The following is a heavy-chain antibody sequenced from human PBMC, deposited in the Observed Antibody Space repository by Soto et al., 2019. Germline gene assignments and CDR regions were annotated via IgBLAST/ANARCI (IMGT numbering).Heavy chain of an antibody. D-gene: IGHD3-10*01. CDR2: VDYSGNT. Sequence: QLQLQESGPGLVKPSETLSLTCTVSGGSISNSNYYWGWIRQPPGNGLEWIGSVDYSGNTYYNPSLKSRVTISVDTSRNQFSLKLSSVTAADTAVYYCARHLARRRGYFDYWGQGTLVTVSS. V-gene: IGHV4-39*01. CDR3: ARHLARRRGYFDY. J-gene: IGHJ4*02. CDR1: GGSISNSNYY.